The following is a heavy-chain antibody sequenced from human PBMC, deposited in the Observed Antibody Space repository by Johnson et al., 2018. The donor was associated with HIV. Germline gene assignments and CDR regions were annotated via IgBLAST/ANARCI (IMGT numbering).Heavy chain of an antibody. CDR3: AKGLGRAAAGTRNAFDI. D-gene: IGHD6-13*01. CDR2: IGTAGET. Sequence: VQLVESGGGLVQPGGSLRLSCAASGFTFRSYDMHWVRQVTGKGLEWVSAIGTAGETNYPGSVKGRFTISRENAKNTLYLQMNSLRAEDTAVYYCAKGLGRAAAGTRNAFDIWGQGEMVTVSS. CDR1: GFTFRSYD. V-gene: IGHV3-13*01. J-gene: IGHJ3*02.